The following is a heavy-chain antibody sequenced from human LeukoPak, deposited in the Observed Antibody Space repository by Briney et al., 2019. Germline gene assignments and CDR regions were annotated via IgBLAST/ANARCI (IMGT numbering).Heavy chain of an antibody. CDR2: NIPIYGIA. J-gene: IGHJ6*02. CDR1: GGTFSSNA. V-gene: IGHV1-69*04. CDR3: ARWAGAAAGFYGLDV. D-gene: IGHD6-13*01. Sequence: SVKVSCKASGGTFSSNAITWVRQAPGQGLEWMGRNIPIYGIANYAQKFQGRVTITADKSTSTIYMELISLRPDDTAVYYCARWAGAAAGFYGLDVWGQGTTVTVSS.